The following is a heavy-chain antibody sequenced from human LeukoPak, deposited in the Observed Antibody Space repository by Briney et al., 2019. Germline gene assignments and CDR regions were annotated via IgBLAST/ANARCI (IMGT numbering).Heavy chain of an antibody. D-gene: IGHD2-2*01. V-gene: IGHV1-69*05. CDR2: IIPIFGTA. J-gene: IGHJ5*02. Sequence: GASVKVSCKASEGTFSSYAISWVRQAPGQGLEWMGGIIPIFGTANYAQKFQGRVTMTTDTSTSTAYMELRSLKSDDTAVYYCARDQDETQSSRTRHKVVPAAGNWFDPWGQGTLVTVSS. CDR1: EGTFSSYA. CDR3: ARDQDETQSSRTRHKVVPAAGNWFDP.